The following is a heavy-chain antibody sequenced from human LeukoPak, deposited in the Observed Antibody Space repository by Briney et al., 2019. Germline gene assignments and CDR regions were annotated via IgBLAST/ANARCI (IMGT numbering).Heavy chain of an antibody. Sequence: GGSLRLSCAASGFTFSSYDMHWVRQATGKGLEWVSAIGTAGDTYYPGSVKGRFTISRENAKNSLYLQMNSLRAGDTAVYYCARVAMVRGVNLFDYWGQGTLVTVSS. V-gene: IGHV3-13*01. CDR2: IGTAGDT. CDR3: ARVAMVRGVNLFDY. J-gene: IGHJ4*02. D-gene: IGHD3-10*01. CDR1: GFTFSSYD.